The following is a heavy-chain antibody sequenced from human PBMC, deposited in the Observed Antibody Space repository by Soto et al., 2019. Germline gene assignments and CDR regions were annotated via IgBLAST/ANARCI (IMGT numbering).Heavy chain of an antibody. CDR1: GGSISSSSYY. CDR3: ARHRAGYSYGFFDY. CDR2: IYYSGST. J-gene: IGHJ4*02. D-gene: IGHD5-18*01. Sequence: SETLSLTCTVSGGSISSSSYYWGWIRQPPGKGLEWIGSIYYSGSTYYNPSLKSRVTISVDTSKNQFSLKLSSVTATDTAVYYCARHRAGYSYGFFDYWGQGTLVTVSS. V-gene: IGHV4-39*01.